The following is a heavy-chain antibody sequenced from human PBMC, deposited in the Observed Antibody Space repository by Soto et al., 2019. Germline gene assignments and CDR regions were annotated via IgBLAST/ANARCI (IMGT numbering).Heavy chain of an antibody. CDR3: VRGPDCDGYFDY. V-gene: IGHV1-69*12. D-gene: IGHD2-21*01. CDR1: GTTFSNYA. J-gene: IGHJ4*02. CDR2: IILPSRTP. Sequence: QVRLVQSGAEVKKTGSSVKVSCKASGTTFSNYAIGWVRQAPGQGLEWMGGIILPSRTPNYAQKFQGRVTITADESMTSAFMELRGLRSEDTAVYFCVRGPDCDGYFDYWGRGTLVTVSS.